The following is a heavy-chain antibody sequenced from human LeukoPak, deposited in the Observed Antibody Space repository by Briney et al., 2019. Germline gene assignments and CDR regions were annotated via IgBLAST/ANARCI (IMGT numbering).Heavy chain of an antibody. D-gene: IGHD3-10*01. CDR3: ARGGYGSGPFDY. V-gene: IGHV3-66*01. CDR2: IYSGGST. Sequence: GGSLRLSCAASGFTVSSNYMSWVRQAPGKGLEWASVIYSGGSTYYAGSEKGRFTISRDKSNNTLYLQMNSLRAEDTAVYYCARGGYGSGPFDYWGQGTLVTVSS. J-gene: IGHJ4*02. CDR1: GFTVSSNY.